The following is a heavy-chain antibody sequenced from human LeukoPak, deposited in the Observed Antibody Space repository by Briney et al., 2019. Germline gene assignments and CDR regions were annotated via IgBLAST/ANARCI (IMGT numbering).Heavy chain of an antibody. V-gene: IGHV1-2*02. CDR1: GYTFTGYY. Sequence: ASVKVSCKASGYTFTGYYMHWVRQAPGQGLEWMGWINPNSGGTNYAQKLQGRVTMTTDTSTNTAYMELRSLRPDDTAVYYCARDRDGYNGGDYWGQGTLVTVSS. D-gene: IGHD5-24*01. CDR2: INPNSGGT. CDR3: ARDRDGYNGGDY. J-gene: IGHJ4*02.